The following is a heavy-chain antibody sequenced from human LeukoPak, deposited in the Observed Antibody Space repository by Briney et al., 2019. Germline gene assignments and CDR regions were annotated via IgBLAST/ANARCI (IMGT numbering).Heavy chain of an antibody. CDR1: GGSFSGYY. CDR2: INHSGST. V-gene: IGHV4-34*01. D-gene: IGHD6-19*01. J-gene: IGHJ6*02. Sequence: KSSETLSLTCAVYGGSFSGYYWSWIRQPPGKGLEWIGEINHSGSTNYNPSLKSRVTISVDTSKNQFSLKLSSVTAADTAVYYCAGRGRYSSGSRPFYYYYYGMDVWGQGTTVTVSS. CDR3: AGRGRYSSGSRPFYYYYYGMDV.